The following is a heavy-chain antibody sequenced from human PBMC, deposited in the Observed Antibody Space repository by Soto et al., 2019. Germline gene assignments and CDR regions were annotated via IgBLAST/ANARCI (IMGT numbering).Heavy chain of an antibody. CDR3: ARQDCSGGSGYSSRHYYYGMDV. CDR1: GYSFTSYW. Sequence: PGESLKISCKGSGYSFTSYWIGWVRQVPGRGLEWMGIIYPADSDIRHSPSFQGQVTISVDKSLSTAYLQWSSLKASDTAMYYCARQDCSGGSGYSSRHYYYGMDVWGQGTTVTVSS. V-gene: IGHV5-51*01. D-gene: IGHD2-15*01. J-gene: IGHJ6*02. CDR2: IYPADSDI.